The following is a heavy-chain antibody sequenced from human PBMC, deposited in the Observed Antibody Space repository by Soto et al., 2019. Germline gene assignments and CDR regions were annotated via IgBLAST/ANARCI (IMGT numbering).Heavy chain of an antibody. V-gene: IGHV1-18*01. CDR2: ISAYNGNT. CDR3: ARQPSFGGYYYPIEY. CDR1: GYTFTSYG. Sequence: ASVKVSCKASGYTFTSYGICWVRHAPGQGLEWMGWISAYNGNTNYAQKLQGRVTMTTDTSTSTAYMELRSLRSDDTAVYYCARQPSFGGYYYPIEYSGQGTLVTVSS. D-gene: IGHD3-22*01. J-gene: IGHJ4*02.